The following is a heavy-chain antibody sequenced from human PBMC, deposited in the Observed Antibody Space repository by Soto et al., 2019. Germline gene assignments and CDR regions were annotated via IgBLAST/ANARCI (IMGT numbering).Heavy chain of an antibody. J-gene: IGHJ5*02. CDR2: IYYSGST. CDR3: ARWGPSIVGATVRFDP. CDR1: GGSISSGGYY. Sequence: QVQLQESGPGLVKPSQTLSLTCTVSGGSISSGGYYWSWIRQHPGKGLEWIGYIYYSGSTYYNPSLKSRVTLSXXPXKXXFSLKLSSVTAADTAVYYCARWGPSIVGATVRFDPWGQGTLVTVSS. V-gene: IGHV4-31*03. D-gene: IGHD1-26*01.